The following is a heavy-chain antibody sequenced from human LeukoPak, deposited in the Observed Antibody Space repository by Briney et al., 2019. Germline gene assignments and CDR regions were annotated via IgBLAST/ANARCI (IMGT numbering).Heavy chain of an antibody. CDR2: INHSGST. Sequence: PSETLSLTCAVYGRSFSGYYWSWIRQPPGKGLEWIGEINHSGSTNYNPSLKSRVTISVDTSKNQFSLKLSSVTAADTAVYYCARESVYDFWSGYSEGFWFDPWGQGTLVTVSS. D-gene: IGHD3-3*01. J-gene: IGHJ5*02. CDR1: GRSFSGYY. CDR3: ARESVYDFWSGYSEGFWFDP. V-gene: IGHV4-34*01.